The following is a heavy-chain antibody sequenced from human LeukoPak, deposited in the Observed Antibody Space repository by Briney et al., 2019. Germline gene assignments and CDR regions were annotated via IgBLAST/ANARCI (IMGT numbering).Heavy chain of an antibody. V-gene: IGHV1-2*02. D-gene: IGHD6-6*01. CDR3: ARKSAARKTSEFDY. J-gene: IGHJ4*02. Sequence: ASVKVSCKASGYTFSGYYMNWVRQAPGQGLEWMGWTNPNSGGTKYAQKFQGRVTMTSDTSISTAYMELSSLISDDTAVYYCARKSAARKTSEFDYWGQGTLVTVSS. CDR2: TNPNSGGT. CDR1: GYTFSGYY.